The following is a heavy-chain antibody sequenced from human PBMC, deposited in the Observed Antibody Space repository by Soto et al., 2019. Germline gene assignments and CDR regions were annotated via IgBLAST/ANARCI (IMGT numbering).Heavy chain of an antibody. CDR1: GFSFSSYG. J-gene: IGHJ6*02. CDR2: IWYDGSNE. CDR3: ARGTGNKYYDMDV. D-gene: IGHD1-1*01. Sequence: QVLLVESGGGVAQPGRSLRLSCAASGFSFSSYGMHWVRQAPGKGLEWVSLIWYDGSNEDYVDSVKGRFTSSRDNSKNTLYLHMNTLRAEDTAVYYCARGTGNKYYDMDVWGQGTTVTVSS. V-gene: IGHV3-33*01.